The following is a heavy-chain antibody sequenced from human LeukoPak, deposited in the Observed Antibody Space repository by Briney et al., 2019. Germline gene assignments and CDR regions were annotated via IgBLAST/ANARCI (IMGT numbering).Heavy chain of an antibody. CDR3: ARDRQEQWLAHYYYYYGMDV. CDR1: GYTFTSYD. V-gene: IGHV1-8*01. J-gene: IGHJ6*02. D-gene: IGHD6-19*01. Sequence: GASVKVSCKASGYTFTSYDINWVRQATGQGLEWMGWMNPNSGNTGYAQKFQGRVTMTTDTSTSTAYMELRSLRSDDTAVYYCARDRQEQWLAHYYYYYGMDVWGQGTTVTVSS. CDR2: MNPNSGNT.